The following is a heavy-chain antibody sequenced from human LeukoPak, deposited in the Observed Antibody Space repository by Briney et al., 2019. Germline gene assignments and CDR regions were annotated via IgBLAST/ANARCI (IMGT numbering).Heavy chain of an antibody. J-gene: IGHJ3*02. CDR3: ARVFDI. CDR2: IYTNGST. V-gene: IGHV4-61*02. Sequence: SETLSLTCAVSGGSISSGSYYWSWIRQPAGKGLEWIGRIYTNGSTNYNPSLKSRVTISVDTSKNQFSLKLSSVTAADTAVYYCARVFDIWGQGTMVTVSS. CDR1: GGSISSGSYY.